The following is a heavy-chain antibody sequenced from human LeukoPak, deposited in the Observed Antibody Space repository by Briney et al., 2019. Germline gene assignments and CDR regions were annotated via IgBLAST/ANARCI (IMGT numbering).Heavy chain of an antibody. CDR3: ARGGVYYDTSAYSDY. D-gene: IGHD3-22*01. V-gene: IGHV4-38-2*02. CDR1: GYSISSGYY. J-gene: IGHJ4*02. CDR2: IYRSGST. Sequence: SETLSLTCTVSGYSISSGYYWAWIRQPPGKGLEWIGTIYRSGSTYYIPSLKSRVTISVDTSKNQFSLNLSSVTAADTAVYYCARGGVYYDTSAYSDYWGQGTLVTVSS.